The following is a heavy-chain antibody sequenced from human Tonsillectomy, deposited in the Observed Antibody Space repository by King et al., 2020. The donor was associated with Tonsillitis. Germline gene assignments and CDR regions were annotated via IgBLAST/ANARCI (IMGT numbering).Heavy chain of an antibody. J-gene: IGHJ4*01. CDR2: INRSGSI. CDR1: GGSLSDYY. D-gene: IGHD3-10*01. Sequence: VQLQQWGAGLLKPSKTLSLTCAVFGGSLSDYYWNWIRQPPGKGLEWIGEINRSGSINYNPSLKSRVTMSVDTSKNQFSLKLTSVTAADTALYYCARGWSYDSGSSFGYWGHGTRVTISS. V-gene: IGHV4-34*01. CDR3: ARGWSYDSGSSFGY.